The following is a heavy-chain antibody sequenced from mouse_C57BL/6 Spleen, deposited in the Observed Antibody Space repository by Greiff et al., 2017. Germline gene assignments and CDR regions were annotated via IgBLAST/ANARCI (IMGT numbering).Heavy chain of an antibody. J-gene: IGHJ4*01. CDR3: ASDVGGNYAMDY. CDR1: GYSFTSYY. CDR2: IYPGSGNT. Sequence: QVHVKQSGPELVKPGASVKISCKASGYSFTSYYIHWVKQRPGQGLEWIGWIYPGSGNTKYNEKFKGKATLTADTSSSTAYMQLSSLTSEDSAVYYCASDVGGNYAMDYWGQGTSVTVSS. V-gene: IGHV1-66*01.